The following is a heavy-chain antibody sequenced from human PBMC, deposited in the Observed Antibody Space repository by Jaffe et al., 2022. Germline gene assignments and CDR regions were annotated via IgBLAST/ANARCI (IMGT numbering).Heavy chain of an antibody. CDR3: ARDRDYDYIWGSYRLFDY. D-gene: IGHD3-16*02. CDR2: ISSSSSTI. Sequence: EVQLVESGGGLVQPGGSLRLSCAASGFTFSSYSMNWVRQAPGKGLEWVSYISSSSSTIYYADSVKGRFTISRDNAKNSLYLQMNSLRAEDTAVYYCARDRDYDYIWGSYRLFDYWGQGTLVTVSS. V-gene: IGHV3-48*01. CDR1: GFTFSSYS. J-gene: IGHJ4*02.